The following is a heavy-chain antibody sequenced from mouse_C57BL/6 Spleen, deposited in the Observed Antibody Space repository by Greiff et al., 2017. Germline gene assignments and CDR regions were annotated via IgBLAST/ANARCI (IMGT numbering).Heavy chain of an antibody. D-gene: IGHD3-2*02. V-gene: IGHV1-62-2*01. CDR1: GYTFTEYT. CDR2: FYPGSGSI. J-gene: IGHJ2*01. CDR3: ARHEGRGTAQSYFDY. Sequence: VKLPESGAELVKPGASVKLSCKASGYTFTEYTIHWVKQRSGQGLEWIGWFYPGSGSIKYNEKFQDTATLTADKSSSTVYMELSRLTSEDSAVYFFARHEGRGTAQSYFDYWGQGTTLTVSS.